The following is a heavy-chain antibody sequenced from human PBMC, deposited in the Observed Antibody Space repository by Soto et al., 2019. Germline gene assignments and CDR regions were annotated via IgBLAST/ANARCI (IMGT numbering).Heavy chain of an antibody. CDR2: NNTGNGHT. D-gene: IGHD3-3*01. V-gene: IGHV1-3*04. CDR3: ASRGYDFGSGLDP. J-gene: IGHJ5*02. Sequence: ASVKVSCKASGYTFTAYGIHWLRQAPGQRLEWMGWNNTGNGHTKYSQKFQGRVTLTRDTSARTAYMELNSLRSGDTAVYYCASRGYDFGSGLDPWGQGALVTVSS. CDR1: GYTFTAYG.